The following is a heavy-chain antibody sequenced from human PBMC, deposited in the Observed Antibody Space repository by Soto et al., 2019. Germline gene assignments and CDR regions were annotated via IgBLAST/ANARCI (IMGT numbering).Heavy chain of an antibody. CDR1: GFTFSDHF. Sequence: EVQLVESGGGLVQPGGSLTLSCVVSGFTFSDHFMDWVRQAPGKGLEWVGRIRNKAKHYTTEYAASVKGRFTISRDESKNSVYLLMNSLKSEDTAVYYGARDRDGDPGIQHWGQGTLVTVSS. CDR3: ARDRDGDPGIQH. V-gene: IGHV3-72*01. J-gene: IGHJ1*01. CDR2: IRNKAKHYTT. D-gene: IGHD4-17*01.